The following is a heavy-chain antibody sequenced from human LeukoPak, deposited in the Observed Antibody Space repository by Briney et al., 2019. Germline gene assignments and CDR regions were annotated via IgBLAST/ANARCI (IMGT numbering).Heavy chain of an antibody. Sequence: PGGSLRLSCAASGFIFSSYAMSWVRQAPGKGLEWVLGISGSGGSTYYADSVKGRFTISRDNSKNTLYLQMGRLRAEDMAVYYCARSNNIVGATYFDYWGQGTLVTVSS. V-gene: IGHV3-23*01. D-gene: IGHD1-26*01. CDR3: ARSNNIVGATYFDY. CDR2: ISGSGGST. CDR1: GFIFSSYA. J-gene: IGHJ4*02.